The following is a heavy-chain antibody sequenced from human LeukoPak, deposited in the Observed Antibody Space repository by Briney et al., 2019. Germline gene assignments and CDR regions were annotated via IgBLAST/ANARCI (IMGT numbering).Heavy chain of an antibody. V-gene: IGHV4-38-2*02. CDR1: GGSVRYYY. CDR2: IYHSGST. J-gene: IGHJ4*02. Sequence: PSETLSLTCTVSGGSVRYYYWGWIRQPPGKGLEWIGSIYHSGSTYYNPSLKSRLTISADTSKNQFSLRLSSVTAADTAVYYCVRVDNGGNYFDYWGQGTLVTVSS. CDR3: VRVDNGGNYFDY. D-gene: IGHD4-23*01.